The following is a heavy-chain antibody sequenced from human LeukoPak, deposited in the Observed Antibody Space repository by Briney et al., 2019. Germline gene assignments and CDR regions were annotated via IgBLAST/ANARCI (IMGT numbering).Heavy chain of an antibody. CDR3: ARSYYSSASFDY. V-gene: IGHV3-74*01. CDR2: INRDGSGT. Sequence: QPGGSLRLSCVASGFTFSSYWMHWVRQAPGKGLVWVARINRDGSGTTYADSVMGRFTISRDNAENTLYVQMNSLRAEDTAVYYCARSYYSSASFDYWGQGTLVTVSS. CDR1: GFTFSSYW. D-gene: IGHD6-19*01. J-gene: IGHJ4*02.